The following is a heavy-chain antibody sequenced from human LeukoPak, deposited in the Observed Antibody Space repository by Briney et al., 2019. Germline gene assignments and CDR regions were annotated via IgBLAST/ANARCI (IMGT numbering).Heavy chain of an antibody. CDR3: ARGEYHYGMDV. V-gene: IGHV3-33*01. J-gene: IGHJ6*02. D-gene: IGHD3-10*01. CDR1: GFTFSSYG. Sequence: GGSLRLSCAASGFTFSSYGMHWVRQAPGKGLEWVAIIWYDESNKFYGDSMKGRFTISRDNSKNTLFLQMSDLRAEDTAVYYCARGEYHYGMDVWGQGTTVTVSS. CDR2: IWYDESNK.